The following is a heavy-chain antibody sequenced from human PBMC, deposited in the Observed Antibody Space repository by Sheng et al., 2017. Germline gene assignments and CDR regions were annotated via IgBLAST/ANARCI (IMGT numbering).Heavy chain of an antibody. D-gene: IGHD2-2*01. CDR3: ARKCSSTSCYAGFDP. Sequence: QVQLVQSGAEVKKPGSSVKVSCKASGGTFSSYTISWVRQAPGQGLEWMGRIIPILGIANYAQKFQGRVTITADKSTSTAYMELSSLRSEDTAVYYCARKCSSTSCYAGFDPWGQGTLVTVSS. CDR2: IIPILGIA. CDR1: GGTFSSYT. J-gene: IGHJ5*02. V-gene: IGHV1-69*02.